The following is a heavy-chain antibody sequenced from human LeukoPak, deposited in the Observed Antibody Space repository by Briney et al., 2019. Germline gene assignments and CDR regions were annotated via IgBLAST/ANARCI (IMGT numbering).Heavy chain of an antibody. V-gene: IGHV4-59*08. CDR2: IYYTGAT. D-gene: IGHD6-19*01. CDR3: AKYGGSGWVIDY. CDR1: GGSISSYY. J-gene: IGHJ4*02. Sequence: SETLSLTCTVSGGSISSYYCTWIRQPPGKGLEWIGYIYYTGATSYNPSLKSRVTISVDTSKNQFFLKLTSVTAADTAVYYCAKYGGSGWVIDYWGQGNLVTVSS.